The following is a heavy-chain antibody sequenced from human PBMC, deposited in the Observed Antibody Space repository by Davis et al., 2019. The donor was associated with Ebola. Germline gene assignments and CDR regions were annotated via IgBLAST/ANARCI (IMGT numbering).Heavy chain of an antibody. D-gene: IGHD2-2*01. CDR1: GFTFSSYS. CDR2: IKQDGSEK. J-gene: IGHJ6*03. V-gene: IGHV3-7*03. CDR3: AREGYCSSTSCFYYYYYMDV. Sequence: GGSLRLSCAASGFTFSSYSMNWVRQAPGKGLEWVANIKQDGSEKYYVDSVKGRFTISRDNAKNSLYLQMNSLRAEDTAVYYCAREGYCSSTSCFYYYYYMDVWGKGTTVTVSS.